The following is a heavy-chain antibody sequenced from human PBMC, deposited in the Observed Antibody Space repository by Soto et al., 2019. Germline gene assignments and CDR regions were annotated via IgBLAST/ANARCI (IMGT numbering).Heavy chain of an antibody. D-gene: IGHD4-4*01. V-gene: IGHV4-34*01. CDR2: INHSGST. CDR3: ARAPSLGLQRRKYYFDY. J-gene: IGHJ4*02. CDR1: GGSFSGYY. Sequence: PSETLSLTCAVYGGSFSGYYWSWIRQPPGKGLEWIGEINHSGSTNYNPSLKSRVTISVDTSKNQFSLKLSSVTAADTAVYYCARAPSLGLQRRKYYFDYWGQGTLVTVSS.